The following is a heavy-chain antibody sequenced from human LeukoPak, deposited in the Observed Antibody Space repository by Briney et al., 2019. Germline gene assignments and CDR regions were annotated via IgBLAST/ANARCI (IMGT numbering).Heavy chain of an antibody. CDR3: ARGPGIAAAGTGY. Sequence: NPGGSLRLSCAASGFTFSTYSMNWVRQAPGKGLEWVSYVSSSSSSYIYYADSVKGRFTISRDNAKNSLYLQMNSLRAEDTAVYYCARGPGIAAAGTGYWGQGTLVTVSS. J-gene: IGHJ4*02. CDR2: VSSSSSSYI. V-gene: IGHV3-21*05. CDR1: GFTFSTYS. D-gene: IGHD6-13*01.